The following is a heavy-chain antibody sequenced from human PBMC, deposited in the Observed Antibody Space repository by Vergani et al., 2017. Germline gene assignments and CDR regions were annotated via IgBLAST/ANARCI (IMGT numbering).Heavy chain of an antibody. CDR3: ARAVSSGWGWDFDL. CDR2: ISWNSGSI. Sequence: EVQLVESGGGLVQPGRSLRLSCAASGFTFDDYAMHWVRQAPGKGLEWVSGISWNSGSIGYADSVKGRLTISRDNAKNSLYLQMNSLRAEDTALYYCARAVSSGWGWDFDLWGRGTLVTVSS. J-gene: IGHJ2*01. V-gene: IGHV3-9*01. CDR1: GFTFDDYA. D-gene: IGHD6-19*01.